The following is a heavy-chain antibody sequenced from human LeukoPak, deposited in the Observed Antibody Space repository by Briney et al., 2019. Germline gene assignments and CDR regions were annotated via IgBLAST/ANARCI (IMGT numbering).Heavy chain of an antibody. CDR1: GFTFSTYA. V-gene: IGHV3-23*01. D-gene: IGHD6-13*01. CDR3: AKSGSSSHTEY. CDR2: ISGGGGIT. J-gene: IGHJ4*02. Sequence: SGGSLRLSCAASGFTFSTYAMRWVRQAPGKGLEWVSTISGGGGITYYADSVKGRFTISRDNSKNTVYLQMNSLGAEDTAVYYCAKSGSSSHTEYWGQGTLVTVSS.